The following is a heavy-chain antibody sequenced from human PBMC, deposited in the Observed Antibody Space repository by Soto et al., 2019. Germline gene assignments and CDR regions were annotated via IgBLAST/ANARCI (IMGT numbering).Heavy chain of an antibody. CDR3: AVVVPATMGFQH. Sequence: GGSLRLSCAASGFTFSSYDMHWVRQATGKGLERVSAIGTAGDTYYPGSKKGRYTISRENAKNSLYFQMNSLRAEDTAVYYCAVVVPATMGFQHWGQGTLVTVSS. V-gene: IGHV3-13*01. J-gene: IGHJ1*01. CDR2: IGTAGDT. CDR1: GFTFSSYD. D-gene: IGHD2-2*01.